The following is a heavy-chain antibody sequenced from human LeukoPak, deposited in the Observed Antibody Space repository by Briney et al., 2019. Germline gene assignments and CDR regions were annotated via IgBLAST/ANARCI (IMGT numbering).Heavy chain of an antibody. CDR2: IIPIFGTA. Sequence: SVKVSCKAAGGTFSSYAISWVRQAPGQGLEWMGRIIPIFGTANYAQKFQGRVTITTDESTSTAYMELSSLRSEDTAVYYCARDHSSSGEGNWFDPWGQGTLVTVSS. CDR1: GGTFSSYA. J-gene: IGHJ5*02. D-gene: IGHD6-6*01. CDR3: ARDHSSSGEGNWFDP. V-gene: IGHV1-69*05.